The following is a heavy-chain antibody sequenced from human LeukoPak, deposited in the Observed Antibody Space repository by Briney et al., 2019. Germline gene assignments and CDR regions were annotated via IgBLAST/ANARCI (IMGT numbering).Heavy chain of an antibody. CDR3: AGLRIAARPSYYYGMDV. J-gene: IGHJ6*02. D-gene: IGHD6-6*01. V-gene: IGHV4-59*01. CDR1: GDSISSNY. CDR2: IYYSGST. Sequence: PSETLSLTCTVSGDSISSNYWSWIRQPPGKGLEWIGYIYYSGSTNYNPSLKSRVTISVDTSKNQFSLKLSSVTAADTAVYYCAGLRIAARPSYYYGMDVWGQGTTVTVSS.